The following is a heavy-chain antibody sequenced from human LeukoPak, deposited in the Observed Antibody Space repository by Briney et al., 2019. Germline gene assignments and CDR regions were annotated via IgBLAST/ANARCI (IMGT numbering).Heavy chain of an antibody. J-gene: IGHJ4*02. CDR3: ARASGYSGYDIDY. CDR2: ISYDGSNK. Sequence: QPGRSLRLSCAASGFTFSSYAMHWVRQAPGKGLEWVAVISYDGSNKYYADSVKGRFTISRDNSKNTLYLQMNSLRAEDTAVYYCARASGYSGYDIDYWGQGTLVAVSS. D-gene: IGHD5-12*01. CDR1: GFTFSSYA. V-gene: IGHV3-30*04.